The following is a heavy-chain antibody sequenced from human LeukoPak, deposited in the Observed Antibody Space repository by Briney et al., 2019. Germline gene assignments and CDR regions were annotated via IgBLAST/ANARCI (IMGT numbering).Heavy chain of an antibody. CDR2: IYYSGST. CDR3: ARHGDYDYVWGSYRPAYYFDY. D-gene: IGHD3-16*02. Sequence: SETPSLTCTVSGGSISSSSYYWGWIRQPPGKGLEWIGSIYYSGSTYYNPSLKSRVTISVDTSKNQFSLKLSSVTAADTAVYYCARHGDYDYVWGSYRPAYYFDYWGQGTLVTVSS. V-gene: IGHV4-39*01. J-gene: IGHJ4*02. CDR1: GGSISSSSYY.